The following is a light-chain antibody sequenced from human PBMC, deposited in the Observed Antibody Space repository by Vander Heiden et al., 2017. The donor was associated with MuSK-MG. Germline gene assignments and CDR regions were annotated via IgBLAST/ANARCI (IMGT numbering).Light chain of an antibody. V-gene: IGLV2-14*03. Sequence: QSALPQPASVSGSPGQSITISCTGTSSDVGGYNYVSWYQQHPGKAPKLMIYDVSNRPAGVSNRFSGSKSGNTASLTISGLRAEDEADYYCSSYTSSNSYVFGAGTKVTVL. CDR1: SSDVGGYNY. J-gene: IGLJ1*01. CDR3: SSYTSSNSYV. CDR2: DVS.